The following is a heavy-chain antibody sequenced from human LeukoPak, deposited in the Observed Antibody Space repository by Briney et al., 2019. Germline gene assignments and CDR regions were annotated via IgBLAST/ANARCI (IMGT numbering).Heavy chain of an antibody. CDR2: LNPKSGGT. CDR1: GYTFTGYY. J-gene: IGHJ6*03. CDR3: ARGPLYYYFYMDV. V-gene: IGHV1-2*02. Sequence: ASVKVSCKASGYTFTGYYMHWGLQAPRQGLEWMGWLNPKSGGTNYAQKFKGRGTKTRDTSISTAYMELGRLRSDDTAVYYCARGPLYYYFYMDVWGKGTTVTVSS.